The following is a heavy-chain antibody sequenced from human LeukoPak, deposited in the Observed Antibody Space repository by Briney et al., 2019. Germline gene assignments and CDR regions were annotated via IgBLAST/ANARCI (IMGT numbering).Heavy chain of an antibody. CDR1: GYSISRYY. D-gene: IGHD2-15*01. CDR2: IYTSGST. Sequence: SETLSLTCTVSGYSISRYYWSWIRQPAGKGLECIARIYTSGSTNYNPSLKSRVTISGETSKYQFSLKLSSVTAADTAVYYCARGIVVVAQLGYYFYYMDVWGKGTTVTISS. V-gene: IGHV4-4*07. J-gene: IGHJ6*03. CDR3: ARGIVVVAQLGYYFYYMDV.